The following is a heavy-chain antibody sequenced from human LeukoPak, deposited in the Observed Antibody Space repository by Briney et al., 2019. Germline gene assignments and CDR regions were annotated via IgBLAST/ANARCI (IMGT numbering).Heavy chain of an antibody. CDR3: ARDKGPPYCSGGSCALDV. CDR1: GGSISSYY. D-gene: IGHD2-15*01. CDR2: IYYSGST. V-gene: IGHV4-59*01. Sequence: SETLSLTCTASGGSISSYYWSWIRQPPGKGLEWIGYIYYSGSTNYNPSLKSRVTISVDTSKNQFSLKLSSVTAADTAVYYCARDKGPPYCSGGSCALDVWGQGTTVTVSS. J-gene: IGHJ6*02.